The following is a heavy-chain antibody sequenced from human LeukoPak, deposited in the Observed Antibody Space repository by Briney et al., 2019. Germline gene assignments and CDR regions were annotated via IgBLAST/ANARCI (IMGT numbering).Heavy chain of an antibody. D-gene: IGHD3-9*01. J-gene: IGHJ4*02. CDR3: ARGLSGYFDWLPTGSYFDY. CDR2: IYYSGST. CDR1: GGSISSSSYY. Sequence: PSETLSLTCTVSGGSISSSSYYWGWIRQPPGKGLEWIGSIYYSGSTYYNPSLKSRVTISVDTSKNQFSLKLSSVTAADTAVYYCARGLSGYFDWLPTGSYFDYWGQGTLVTVSS. V-gene: IGHV4-39*07.